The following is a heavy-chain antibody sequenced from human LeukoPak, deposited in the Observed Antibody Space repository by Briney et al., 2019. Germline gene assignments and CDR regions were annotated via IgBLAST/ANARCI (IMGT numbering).Heavy chain of an antibody. D-gene: IGHD3-22*01. Sequence: GGSLRLSCAASGFTVSSNYMSWVRQAPGKGLGWVANIKQDGSEKYYVDSVKGRFTISRDNAKNSLYLQMNSLRAEDTAVYYCARDISSGYYPYWGQGTLVTVSS. CDR2: IKQDGSEK. J-gene: IGHJ4*02. CDR3: ARDISSGYYPY. CDR1: GFTVSSNY. V-gene: IGHV3-7*01.